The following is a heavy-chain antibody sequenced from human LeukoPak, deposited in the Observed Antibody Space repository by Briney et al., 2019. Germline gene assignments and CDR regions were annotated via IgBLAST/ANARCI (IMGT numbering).Heavy chain of an antibody. D-gene: IGHD2-15*01. V-gene: IGHV4-59*08. CDR1: GGSISRYY. J-gene: IGHJ4*02. CDR2: IYYSGST. CDR3: ASTGYCIGGSCYSNYFDH. Sequence: SETLSLTCTVSGGSISRYYWSWIRQPPGKGLEWIGYIYYSGSTNYNPSLKSRVTVSLDTTKNQVSLKLSSVSAADTAVYYCASTGYCIGGSCYSNYFDHWGQGTLVTVSS.